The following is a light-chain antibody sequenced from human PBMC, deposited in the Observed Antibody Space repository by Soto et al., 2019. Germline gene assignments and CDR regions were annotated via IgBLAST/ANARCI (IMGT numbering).Light chain of an antibody. CDR2: YEI. CDR3: HVWDIDSDQPV. V-gene: IGLV3-21*04. CDR1: NIGSQS. J-gene: IGLJ2*01. Sequence: SSELTQPPSVSVAPGETAKITCGGNNIGSQSVHWYQQKPGQAPVVVIVYEIHRPSGIPERFSGSNYGNTATLTITRVDAGDEADYYCHVWDIDSDQPVFGGGTKLTVL.